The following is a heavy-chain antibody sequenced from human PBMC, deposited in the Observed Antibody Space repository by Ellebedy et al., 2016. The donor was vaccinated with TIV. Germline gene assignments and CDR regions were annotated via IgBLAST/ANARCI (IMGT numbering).Heavy chain of an antibody. CDR2: LSYDRSKI. D-gene: IGHD6-13*01. J-gene: IGHJ4*02. V-gene: IGHV3-30*04. CDR3: ARDKGSYSSSQDH. Sequence: GESLKISCEASGFTLSDCAMHWVRQAPGKGLEWVTLLSYDRSKIYYADSVKGRFTISRDDSKNTLYLQMNDLRPEDTAVYYCARDKGSYSSSQDHWGQGTLVTVSS. CDR1: GFTLSDCA.